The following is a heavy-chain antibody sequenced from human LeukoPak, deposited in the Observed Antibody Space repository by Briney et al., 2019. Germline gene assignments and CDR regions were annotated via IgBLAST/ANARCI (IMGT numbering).Heavy chain of an antibody. J-gene: IGHJ4*02. CDR1: GFTFSSYG. CDR3: ARGLSHYSPVY. V-gene: IGHV3-30*03. D-gene: IGHD2-15*01. CDR2: ISYDGSNK. Sequence: GGSLRLSCAASGFTFSSYGMHWVRQAPGKGLEWVAVISYDGSNKYYADSVKGRFTISRDNSKNTLYLQMNSLRAEDTAVYYCARGLSHYSPVYWGQGTLVTVSS.